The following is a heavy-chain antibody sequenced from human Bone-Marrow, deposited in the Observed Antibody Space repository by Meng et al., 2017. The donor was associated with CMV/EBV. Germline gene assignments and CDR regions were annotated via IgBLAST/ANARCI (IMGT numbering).Heavy chain of an antibody. CDR1: GYTFTGYY. V-gene: IGHV1-2*02. Sequence: ASVKVSCKASGYTFTGYYMHWVRQAPGQGLEWMGWINPNSGGTNYAQKFQGRVTMTRDTSISTAYMELSRLRSDDTAVYYWAREWDCSSTSCDDYWGQGTLVTVSS. CDR2: INPNSGGT. J-gene: IGHJ4*02. D-gene: IGHD2-2*01. CDR3: AREWDCSSTSCDDY.